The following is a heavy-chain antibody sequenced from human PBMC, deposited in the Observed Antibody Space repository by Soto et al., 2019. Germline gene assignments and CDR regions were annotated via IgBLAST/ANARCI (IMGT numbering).Heavy chain of an antibody. CDR2: IYWNDDR. J-gene: IGHJ6*02. V-gene: IGHV2-5*01. D-gene: IGHD3-3*01. CDR1: GFSLTTGGLG. Sequence: ESGPTLVNPTQTLTLTCTFSGFSLTTGGLGVGWIRQPPGKALEWLGVIYWNDDRRYNPSLRNRLTLTKDTSKNQVFLTMTNMDPVDTATYYCGNRRESFDYSGLDVWGQGTTVTVSS. CDR3: GNRRESFDYSGLDV.